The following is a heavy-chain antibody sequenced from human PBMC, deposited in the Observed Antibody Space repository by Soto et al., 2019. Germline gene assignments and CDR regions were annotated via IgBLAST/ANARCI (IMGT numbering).Heavy chain of an antibody. D-gene: IGHD3-22*01. V-gene: IGHV1-69*01. CDR1: GGTFSRYT. CDR3: ARDGTLYDSSAYYYLY. J-gene: IGHJ4*02. Sequence: QVQLVQSGAEVKKPGSSVKVSCKASGGTFSRYTITWVRQAPGQGLAWMGGITPMFGRPNYAQKFQGRVTITADESTSTAYMELSSLRSEDTAMYYCARDGTLYDSSAYYYLYWGQGTLVTVSS. CDR2: ITPMFGRP.